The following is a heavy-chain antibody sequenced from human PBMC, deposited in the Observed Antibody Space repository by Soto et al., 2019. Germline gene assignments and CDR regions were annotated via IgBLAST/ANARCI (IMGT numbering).Heavy chain of an antibody. CDR1: GYSFTSYW. Sequence: PGESLKISCKGSGYSFTSYWIGWVRQMPGKGLEWMGIIYPGDSDTRYSPSFQGQVTISADKSISTLYLQMNSLKTEDTAVYYCTTDRKEWLHLYYYGMDLWGQGTTVTVSS. CDR3: TTDRKEWLHLYYYGMDL. J-gene: IGHJ6*02. V-gene: IGHV5-51*01. D-gene: IGHD3-3*01. CDR2: IYPGDSDT.